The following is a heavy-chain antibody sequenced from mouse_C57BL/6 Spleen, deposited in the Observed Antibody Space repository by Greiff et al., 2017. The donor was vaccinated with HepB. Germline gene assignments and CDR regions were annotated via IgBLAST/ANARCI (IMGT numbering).Heavy chain of an antibody. Sequence: QVQLQQSGAELVMPGASVKLSCKASGYTFTSYWMHWVKQRPGQGLEWIGEIDPSDSYTNYNQKFKGKSTLTVDKSSSTAYMQLSSLTSEDSAVYYCARGVITTVVHYYAMDYWGQGTSVTVSS. J-gene: IGHJ4*01. CDR1: GYTFTSYW. CDR2: IDPSDSYT. CDR3: ARGVITTVVHYYAMDY. D-gene: IGHD1-1*01. V-gene: IGHV1-69*01.